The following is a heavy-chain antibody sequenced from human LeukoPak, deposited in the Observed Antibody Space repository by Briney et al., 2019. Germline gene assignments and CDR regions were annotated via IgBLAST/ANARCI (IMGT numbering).Heavy chain of an antibody. V-gene: IGHV4-39*01. CDR2: IYYSGSP. CDR1: GGSISSSSYY. Sequence: SETLSLTCAVSGGSISSSSYYWGWIRQPPGKGLEWIGTIYYSGSPYYNPSLKSRVTISVDMSKNQFSLRLSSVTATDTAVYYCARESSGYFDAFDIWGQGTMVTVSS. J-gene: IGHJ3*02. CDR3: ARESSGYFDAFDI. D-gene: IGHD3-22*01.